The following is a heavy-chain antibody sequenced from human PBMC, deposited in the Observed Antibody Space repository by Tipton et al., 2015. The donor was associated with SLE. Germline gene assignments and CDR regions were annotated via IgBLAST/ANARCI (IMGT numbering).Heavy chain of an antibody. V-gene: IGHV4-4*09. CDR1: GGSISTYY. Sequence: GLVKPSETLSLTCTVSGGSISTYYWSWIRQSPGKGLEWIGYIYTSGSTNYNPSLKSRVTISVDTSKNQFSLKLSSVTAADTAVYYCARHSCGLSHCGILFDYWGQGTLVTVSS. CDR3: ARHSCGLSHCGILFDY. CDR2: IYTSGST. J-gene: IGHJ4*02. D-gene: IGHD3-22*01.